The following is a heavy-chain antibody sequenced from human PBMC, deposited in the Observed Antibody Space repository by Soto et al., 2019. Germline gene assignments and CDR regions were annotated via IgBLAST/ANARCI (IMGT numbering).Heavy chain of an antibody. CDR1: GFTFSTYG. D-gene: IGHD2-21*02. CDR3: AREEHIVVVTAIPAEYFQY. V-gene: IGHV3-30*03. CDR2: ISSDGNNK. Sequence: QVQLVESGGGVVQPGRSLRLSCAASGFTFSTYGMHWVRQAPGKGLEWVAPISSDGNNKHYADFVKGRFTISRESSKNTLYLQMNSLSPEDTAVYYCAREEHIVVVTAIPAEYFQYWGQGTLVTVSS. J-gene: IGHJ1*01.